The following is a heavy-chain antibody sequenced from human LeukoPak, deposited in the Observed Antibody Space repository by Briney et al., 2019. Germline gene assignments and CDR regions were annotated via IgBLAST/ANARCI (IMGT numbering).Heavy chain of an antibody. V-gene: IGHV3-48*03. CDR3: ARGYCSSTSCGFDY. Sequence: AGGSLGLSCAASGFTFSSYEMNWVRQAPGKGLEWVSYISSSGSTIYYADSVKGRFTISRDNAKNSLYLQMNSLRAEDTAVYYCARGYCSSTSCGFDYWGQGTLVTVSS. D-gene: IGHD2-2*01. J-gene: IGHJ4*02. CDR1: GFTFSSYE. CDR2: ISSSGSTI.